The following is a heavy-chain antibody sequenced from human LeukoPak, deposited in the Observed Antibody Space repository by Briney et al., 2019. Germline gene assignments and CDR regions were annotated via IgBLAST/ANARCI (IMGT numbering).Heavy chain of an antibody. Sequence: ASVKVSCKASGYTFTGYYMHWVRQAPGQGLEWMGWISAYNGNTNYAQKLQGRVTMTTDTSTSTAYMELRSLRSDDTAVYYCAVGALLPGIAVADDAFDIWGQGTMVTVSS. V-gene: IGHV1-18*04. CDR3: AVGALLPGIAVADDAFDI. D-gene: IGHD6-19*01. CDR2: ISAYNGNT. CDR1: GYTFTGYY. J-gene: IGHJ3*02.